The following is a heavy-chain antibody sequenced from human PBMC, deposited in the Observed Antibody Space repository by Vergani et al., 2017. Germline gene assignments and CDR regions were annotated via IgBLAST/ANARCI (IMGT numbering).Heavy chain of an antibody. D-gene: IGHD4-11*01. CDR3: ARVNTETNGHLCYNYYMDV. J-gene: IGHJ6*03. V-gene: IGHV4-34*01. CDR1: GGSFTSYH. Sequence: QVQLQQWGGGLLKPSETLSLTCVVNGGSFTSYHWTWIRQSPGEGLEWVGDIDHTGRPDYNPSLKGRLTMSVDKSRNQFSLTLNSVTATDTAIYFCARVNTETNGHLCYNYYMDVWGQGTAVTVS. CDR2: IDHTGRP.